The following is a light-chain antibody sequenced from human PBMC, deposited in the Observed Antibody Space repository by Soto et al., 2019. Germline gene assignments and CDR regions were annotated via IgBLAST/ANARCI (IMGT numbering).Light chain of an antibody. CDR2: WAS. CDR3: QQTYGAPLT. J-gene: IGKJ4*01. V-gene: IGKV4-1*01. CDR1: QSVLSSADNKNY. Sequence: DFVMTQSPDSLAVSLGETATINCKSSQSVLSSADNKNYLAWFQQKPGQPPKLLITWASIRQSGVPDRISGSGSGTDFTLTISGLQAEDLAVYYCQQTYGAPLTFGGGTRVEIK.